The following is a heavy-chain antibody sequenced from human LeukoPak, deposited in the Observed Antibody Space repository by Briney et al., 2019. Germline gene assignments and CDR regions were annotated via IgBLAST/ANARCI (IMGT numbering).Heavy chain of an antibody. CDR3: ARGEGPLTYYYGSDP. CDR2: INPNSGGT. D-gene: IGHD3-10*01. Sequence: ASVKVSCKASGYTFTGYYMHWVRQAPGQGLEWMGWINPNSGGTNYAQKFQGRVTMTRDTSISTAYMELSRLRSDDTAVYYCARGEGPLTYYYGSDPWGQGTLVTVSS. V-gene: IGHV1-2*02. CDR1: GYTFTGYY. J-gene: IGHJ5*02.